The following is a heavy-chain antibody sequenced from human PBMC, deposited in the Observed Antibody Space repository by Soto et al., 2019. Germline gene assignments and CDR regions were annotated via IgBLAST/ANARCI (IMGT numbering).Heavy chain of an antibody. CDR2: IILIFGTA. Sequence: ASVKVSCKASGGTFSSYAISWVRQAPGQGLEWMGGIILIFGTANYAQKFQGRVTITADESTSTAYMELSSLRSEDTAVYYCARGLXIFGVVITDYYYYGMDVWGPGTTVTVSS. CDR1: GGTFSSYA. V-gene: IGHV1-69*13. J-gene: IGHJ6*02. D-gene: IGHD3-3*01. CDR3: ARGLXIFGVVITDYYYYGMDV.